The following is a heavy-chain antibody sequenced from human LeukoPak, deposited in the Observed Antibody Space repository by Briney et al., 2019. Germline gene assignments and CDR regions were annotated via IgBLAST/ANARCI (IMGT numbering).Heavy chain of an antibody. D-gene: IGHD6-13*01. Sequence: PSETLSLTCTVSDGSISSYYWSWIRQPPGKGLEWIGYIYYSGSTNYNPSLKSRVTISVDTSKNQFSLKLSSVTAADTAVYYCARDKGSSWYHWFDPWGQGTLVTVSS. CDR3: ARDKGSSWYHWFDP. CDR1: DGSISSYY. CDR2: IYYSGST. J-gene: IGHJ5*02. V-gene: IGHV4-59*01.